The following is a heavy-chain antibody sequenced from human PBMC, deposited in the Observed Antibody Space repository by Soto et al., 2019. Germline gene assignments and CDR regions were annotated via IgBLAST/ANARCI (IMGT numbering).Heavy chain of an antibody. D-gene: IGHD3-10*01. Sequence: EVQLVESGGGLVQPGGSLRLSCAASGFTFSTYNMNWVRQAPGKGLEWVSYISDSSSTIHYADFVKGRFTIPRDYAKYSWFRLMIIARAEALAVNYWARDEYPQYDGRRVYRFDYWGRGGLITVAS. CDR2: ISDSSSTI. CDR3: ARDEYPQYDGRRVYRFDY. V-gene: IGHV3-48*01. J-gene: IGHJ4*02. CDR1: GFTFSTYN.